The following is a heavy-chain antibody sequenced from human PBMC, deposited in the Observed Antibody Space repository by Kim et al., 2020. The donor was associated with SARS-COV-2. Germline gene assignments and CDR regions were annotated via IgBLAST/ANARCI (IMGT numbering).Heavy chain of an antibody. Sequence: SETLSLTCAVYSGSFRANYWNWIRQSPEMGLEWIGEINDSGSAKYNPSLKSRLTLSVDTSKNQFSLKLNSVTAADTAIYYCARRPSGIDWWGHVTPVTVS. V-gene: IGHV4-34*01. CDR3: ARRPSGIDW. CDR2: INDSGSA. J-gene: IGHJ4*01. D-gene: IGHD3-10*01. CDR1: SGSFRANY.